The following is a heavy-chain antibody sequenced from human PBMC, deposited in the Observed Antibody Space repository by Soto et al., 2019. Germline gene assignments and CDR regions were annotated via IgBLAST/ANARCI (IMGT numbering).Heavy chain of an antibody. CDR2: IIPMFGTA. CDR1: GGTFSTYA. Sequence: QVQLVQSGAEVKKPESSVKVSCKAPGGTFSTYAISWVRQAPGQGLEWMGGIIPMFGTANYAQRFQDRVTITADESTNTVYMELSSLRSEDTAVYFCAGGIQLWVRRINNGYSGWGQGTLVTVSS. CDR3: AGGIQLWVRRINNGYSG. D-gene: IGHD5-18*01. V-gene: IGHV1-69*12. J-gene: IGHJ4*02.